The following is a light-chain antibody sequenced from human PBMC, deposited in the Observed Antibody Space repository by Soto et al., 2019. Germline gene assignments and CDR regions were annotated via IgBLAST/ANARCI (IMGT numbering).Light chain of an antibody. V-gene: IGKV1-39*01. Sequence: DIQMPQSPSSLSASVGDRLTITCRASQRISTYLIWYQQKPGKAPKLLIYGTSSLQSGVPSRFSGSGSGTHFTLTISSLQPEDFATYYCQQSYSTPFTFGPGNKVDIK. CDR3: QQSYSTPFT. CDR2: GTS. CDR1: QRISTY. J-gene: IGKJ3*01.